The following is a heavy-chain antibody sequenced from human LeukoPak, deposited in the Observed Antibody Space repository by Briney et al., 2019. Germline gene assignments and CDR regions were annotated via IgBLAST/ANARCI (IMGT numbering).Heavy chain of an antibody. Sequence: SETLSLTCTVSGVSVISSYWSWIRQPPGKGLEWIGYIYYSGGTNYNPSLKSRVTISVDTSKNQFSLKLSSVTAADTAVYYCARWAVTSWFDPWGQGTLVTVSS. CDR1: GVSVISSY. CDR3: ARWAVTSWFDP. J-gene: IGHJ5*02. V-gene: IGHV4-59*02. CDR2: IYYSGGT. D-gene: IGHD4-17*01.